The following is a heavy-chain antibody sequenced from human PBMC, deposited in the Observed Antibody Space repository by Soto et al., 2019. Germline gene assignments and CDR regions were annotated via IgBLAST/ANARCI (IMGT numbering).Heavy chain of an antibody. V-gene: IGHV1-18*01. J-gene: IGHJ3*02. D-gene: IGHD6-19*01. CDR3: ARVEAQWLVRDDAFDI. Sequence: QVQLVQSGAEVKKPGASVKVSCKASGYTFSSYGISWVRQAPGQGLEGMGWISAYNGNTNYAEKLQGRVTMTTDTSTSTAYMELRSLRSDDTAVYYCARVEAQWLVRDDAFDIWGQGTMVTVSS. CDR2: ISAYNGNT. CDR1: GYTFSSYG.